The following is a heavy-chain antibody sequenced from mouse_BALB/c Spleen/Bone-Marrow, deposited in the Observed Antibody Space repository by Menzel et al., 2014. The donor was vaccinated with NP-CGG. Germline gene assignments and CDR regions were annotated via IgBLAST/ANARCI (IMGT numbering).Heavy chain of an antibody. V-gene: IGHV1S56*01. CDR2: IYPGNVNT. Sequence: VQLQQSGPELVKPGASVMISCKASGYTFTSYYIHWVKRRPGQGLEWIGWIYPGNVNTKYNEKFKGKATLTADKSSSTAYMQLSSLTSEDSAVYFCARERHAMDYWGQGTSVTVSS. CDR3: ARERHAMDY. J-gene: IGHJ4*01. CDR1: GYTFTSYY.